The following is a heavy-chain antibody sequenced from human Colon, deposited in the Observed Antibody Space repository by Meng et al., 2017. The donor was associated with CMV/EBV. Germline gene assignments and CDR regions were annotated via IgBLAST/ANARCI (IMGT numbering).Heavy chain of an antibody. Sequence: SGFTFSDYHMNWLRQAPGKGLEWISYISSSGTTIYYADSVKGRFTISRDNAKNSVYLQMNSLRAEDTAVYYCARVVGSSSWYYYFDSWGQGTLVTVS. D-gene: IGHD6-13*01. CDR2: ISSSGTTI. V-gene: IGHV3-11*01. CDR1: GFTFSDYH. J-gene: IGHJ4*02. CDR3: ARVVGSSSWYYYFDS.